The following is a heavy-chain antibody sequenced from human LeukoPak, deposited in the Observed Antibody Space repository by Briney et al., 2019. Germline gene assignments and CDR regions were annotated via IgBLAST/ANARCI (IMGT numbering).Heavy chain of an antibody. J-gene: IGHJ4*02. V-gene: IGHV4-39*07. CDR2: IYYSGST. CDR3: ARQGLHREQGPNDY. D-gene: IGHD1-26*01. Sequence: SETLSLTCTVSGGSVSCSSYYWGWIRQPPGKGLEWIGSIYYSGSTYYNPSLKSPVTISVDTSKNQFSLKLSSVTAADTAVYYCARQGLHREQGPNDYWGQGTLVTVSS. CDR1: GGSVSCSSYY.